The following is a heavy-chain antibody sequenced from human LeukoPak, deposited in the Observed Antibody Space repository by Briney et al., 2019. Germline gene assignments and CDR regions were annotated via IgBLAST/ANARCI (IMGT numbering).Heavy chain of an antibody. CDR1: GFTFSSYG. V-gene: IGHV3-33*01. CDR2: IWYDGSNK. CDR3: ARYLGYSYGIDY. D-gene: IGHD5-18*01. Sequence: GGSLRLSCAAPGFTFSSYGMHWVRQAPGKGLEWVAVIWYDGSNKYYADSVKGRFTISRDNSKNTLYLQMNSLRAEDTAVYYCARYLGYSYGIDYWGQGTLVTVSS. J-gene: IGHJ4*02.